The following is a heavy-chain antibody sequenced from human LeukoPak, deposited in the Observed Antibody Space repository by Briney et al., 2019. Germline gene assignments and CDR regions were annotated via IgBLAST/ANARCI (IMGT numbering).Heavy chain of an antibody. J-gene: IGHJ4*02. D-gene: IGHD6-13*01. CDR2: IYYSGST. CDR3: ARGRWYVDY. CDR1: GGSISSYY. Sequence: SETLSLTCTVSGGSISSYYWTWIRQPPGKGLEWIGHIYYSGSTNYNPSLKSRVTISVDTSKNQFSLKLSSVTAADTAVYYCARGRWYVDYWGQGTLVTVSS. V-gene: IGHV4-59*01.